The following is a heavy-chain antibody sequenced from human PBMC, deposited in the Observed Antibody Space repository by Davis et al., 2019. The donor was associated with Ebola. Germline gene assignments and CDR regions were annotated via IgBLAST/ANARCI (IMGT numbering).Heavy chain of an antibody. D-gene: IGHD2-21*02. J-gene: IGHJ6*02. CDR1: GFTFSIYS. CDR3: ARAGGSTTLTAPSMDV. Sequence: GESLKISCAASGFTFSIYSMNWVRQAPGKGLEWVSSISSSSSYIYYADSVKGRFTISRDNAKNSLYLQMNSLRAEDTAVYYCARAGGSTTLTAPSMDVWGQGTTVTVSS. V-gene: IGHV3-21*04. CDR2: ISSSSSYI.